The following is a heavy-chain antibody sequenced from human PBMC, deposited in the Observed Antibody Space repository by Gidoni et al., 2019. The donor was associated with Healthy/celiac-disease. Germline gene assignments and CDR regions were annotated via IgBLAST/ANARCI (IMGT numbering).Heavy chain of an antibody. CDR2: ISSSSSTI. Sequence: EVPLVESGGGLVQPGGSRRLSCAAPGFPFSTYSMNWVRQAPGKGLEWVSYISSSSSTIYYADSVKGRFTISRDNAKNSLYLQMNSLRDEDTAVYYCARLVVVVGNRDYWGQGTLVTVSS. CDR1: GFPFSTYS. J-gene: IGHJ4*02. CDR3: ARLVVVVGNRDY. D-gene: IGHD3-22*01. V-gene: IGHV3-48*02.